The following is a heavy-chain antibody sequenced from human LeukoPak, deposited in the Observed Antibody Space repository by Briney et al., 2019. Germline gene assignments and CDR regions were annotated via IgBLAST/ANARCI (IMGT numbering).Heavy chain of an antibody. CDR2: ISYDGSNK. CDR1: GFTFSSYA. J-gene: IGHJ4*02. D-gene: IGHD1-26*01. CDR3: ARGGSYSTYFDY. Sequence: GGSLRLSCAASGFTFSSYAMHWVRQAPGKGLEWVAVISYDGSNKYYADSVKGRFTISRDNSKNTLYLQMNSLRAEDTAVYYYARGGSYSTYFDYWGQGTLVTVSS. V-gene: IGHV3-30-3*01.